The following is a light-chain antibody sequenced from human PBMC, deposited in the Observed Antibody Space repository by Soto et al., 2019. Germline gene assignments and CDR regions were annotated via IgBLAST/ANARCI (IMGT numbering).Light chain of an antibody. CDR1: SSDVGGYTY. Sequence: QPVLTQPASVSGSPGQSITISCTGTSSDVGGYTYVSWYQQHPGKAPEVIIYEVSNRPSGVSDRFSGSKSGNTASLTISGLQAEDEGVYFCSSYATSRTPYVFGTGTKLTVL. CDR2: EVS. J-gene: IGLJ1*01. CDR3: SSYATSRTPYV. V-gene: IGLV2-14*01.